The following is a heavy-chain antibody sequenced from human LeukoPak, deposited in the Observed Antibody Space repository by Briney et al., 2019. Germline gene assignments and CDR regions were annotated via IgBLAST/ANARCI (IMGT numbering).Heavy chain of an antibody. CDR3: AKDLEQSRTWYGGIDY. CDR2: ISGSGDST. V-gene: IGHV3-23*01. Sequence: PGGSLRLSCAASGFTFSSYAMSWVRQAPGKGLEWVSAISGSGDSTYHADSVKGRFTVSRDNSKNTLHLQMNSLRAEDTAVYFCAKDLEQSRTWYGGIDYWGQGTLVTVSS. J-gene: IGHJ4*02. CDR1: GFTFSSYA. D-gene: IGHD6-13*01.